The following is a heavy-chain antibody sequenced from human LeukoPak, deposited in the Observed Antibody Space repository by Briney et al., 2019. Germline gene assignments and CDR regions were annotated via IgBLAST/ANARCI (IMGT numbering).Heavy chain of an antibody. Sequence: ASVKVSCKASGYTFTSYAMHWVRQAPGQRLEWMGWINAGNGNTKYSQEFQGRVTITRDTSASTAYMELSSLRSEDTAVYYCARDRTDYYGSRFDYWGQGTLVTVSS. CDR2: INAGNGNT. CDR1: GYTFTSYA. D-gene: IGHD3-10*01. J-gene: IGHJ4*02. V-gene: IGHV1-3*03. CDR3: ARDRTDYYGSRFDY.